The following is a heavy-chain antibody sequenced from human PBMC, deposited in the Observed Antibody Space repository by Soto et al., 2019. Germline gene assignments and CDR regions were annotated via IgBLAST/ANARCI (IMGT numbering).Heavy chain of an antibody. V-gene: IGHV1-18*01. CDR1: GYTFTSYG. D-gene: IGHD3-10*01. CDR3: ARVGDPIWFGELPYGMDV. Sequence: QVQLVQSGAEVKKPGASVKVSCKASGYTFTSYGISWVRQAPGQGLEWMGWISAYNGNTNYAQKLQGRVTMTTDTSTSPAYMELRSLRSDDTAVYYCARVGDPIWFGELPYGMDVWGQGTTVTVSS. J-gene: IGHJ6*02. CDR2: ISAYNGNT.